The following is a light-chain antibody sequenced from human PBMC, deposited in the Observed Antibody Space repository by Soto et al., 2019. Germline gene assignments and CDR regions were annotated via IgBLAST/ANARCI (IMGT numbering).Light chain of an antibody. J-gene: IGLJ1*01. CDR1: SSDIGAYDY. V-gene: IGLV2-8*01. Sequence: SVLTQPASVSGSPGQSTTISCTGTSSDIGAYDYVSWYQQHPGKAPKLMIYEINKRPSGVPDRFSGSKSGNTASLTVSGLQAEDEADYYCSSFAGSNNFPYVFGTGTKVTVL. CDR2: EIN. CDR3: SSFAGSNNFPYV.